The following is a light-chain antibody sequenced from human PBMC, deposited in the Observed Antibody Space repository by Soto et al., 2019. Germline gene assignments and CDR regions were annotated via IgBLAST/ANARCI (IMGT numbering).Light chain of an antibody. CDR1: QSVSSN. CDR2: GAS. V-gene: IGKV3-15*01. Sequence: EIVMTQSPATLSVSPGERATLSCRASQSVSSNLAWYQQKPGQAPRLLIYGASTRATGIPARFSGSGYGTEFTLTISRLKPEDYAVYYCQQYNNWPVAFGQGTKVEIK. J-gene: IGKJ1*01. CDR3: QQYNNWPVA.